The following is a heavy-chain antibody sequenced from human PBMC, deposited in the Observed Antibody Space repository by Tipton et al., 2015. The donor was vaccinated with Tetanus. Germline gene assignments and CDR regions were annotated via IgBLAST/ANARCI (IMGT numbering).Heavy chain of an antibody. CDR2: INHTGST. CDR3: ARGREVTTVTIIGAHDWYFDL. J-gene: IGHJ2*01. CDR1: GGSFSGNY. Sequence: TLSLTCDVYGGSFSGNYWSWIRQPPGKGVEGIGEINHTGSTNYNPSLKSRVTISEDTSKNQFSLKLSSVTAADTAVYYCARGREVTTVTIIGAHDWYFDLWGRGTLVTVSS. D-gene: IGHD4-17*01. V-gene: IGHV4-34*01.